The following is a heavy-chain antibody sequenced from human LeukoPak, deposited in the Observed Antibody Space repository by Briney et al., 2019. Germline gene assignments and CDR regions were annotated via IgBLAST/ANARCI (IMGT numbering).Heavy chain of an antibody. CDR2: IYYSGTT. CDR1: GGSISSYY. CDR3: ARSHRELFGDDAFDI. Sequence: PSETLSLTCSVSGGSISSYYWNWIRQPPGKGLEWIGYIYYSGTTKYNPSLKSRVTISADTSKNQFSLKLNSVTAADTAVYYCARSHRELFGDDAFDIWGQGTMVTVSS. V-gene: IGHV4-59*01. D-gene: IGHD1-7*01. J-gene: IGHJ3*02.